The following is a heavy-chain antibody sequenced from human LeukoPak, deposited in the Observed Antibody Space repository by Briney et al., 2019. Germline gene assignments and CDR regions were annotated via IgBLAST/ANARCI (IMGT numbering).Heavy chain of an antibody. Sequence: GGSLRLSCAASGFTFSSYGMHWVRQAPGKGLEWVAVISYDGSNKYYADSVKGRFTISRDNSKHTLYLQMNSLRAEDTAVYYCAKEVGDWGQGTLVTVSS. CDR1: GFTFSSYG. V-gene: IGHV3-30*18. D-gene: IGHD3-3*01. J-gene: IGHJ4*02. CDR3: AKEVGD. CDR2: ISYDGSNK.